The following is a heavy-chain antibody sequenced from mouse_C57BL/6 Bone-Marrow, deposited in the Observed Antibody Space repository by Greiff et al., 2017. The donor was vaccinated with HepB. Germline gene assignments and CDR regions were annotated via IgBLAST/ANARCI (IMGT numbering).Heavy chain of an antibody. Sequence: EVQVVESGAGLVKPGGSLKLSCAASGFTFSSYAMSWVRQTPEKRLEWVAYISSGGDYTDYADTVKGRFTISRDNARYTLYLQMSSLKSEDTAMYYCTRDEGYYVLWGFDYWGQGTTLTVSS. CDR3: TRDEGYYVLWGFDY. CDR1: GFTFSSYA. CDR2: ISSGGDYT. V-gene: IGHV5-9-1*02. J-gene: IGHJ2*01. D-gene: IGHD2-3*01.